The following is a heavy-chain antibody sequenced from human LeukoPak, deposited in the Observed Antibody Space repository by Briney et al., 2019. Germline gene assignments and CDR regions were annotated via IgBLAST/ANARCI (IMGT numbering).Heavy chain of an antibody. CDR1: GFTVSTNY. J-gene: IGHJ4*02. Sequence: GGSLRLSCAASGFTVSTNYMSWVRQAPGKGLEWVSLVYSGGTTYHADSVKGRSTISRDDSKNTVYLQMNSLRAEDTAVYYCVKSPWYHGSGSYSGTIHWGQGTLVTVSS. V-gene: IGHV3-66*01. CDR3: VKSPWYHGSGSYSGTIH. CDR2: VYSGGTT. D-gene: IGHD3-10*01.